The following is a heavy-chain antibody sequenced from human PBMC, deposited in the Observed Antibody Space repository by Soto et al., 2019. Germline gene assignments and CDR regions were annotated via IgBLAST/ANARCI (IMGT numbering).Heavy chain of an antibody. CDR1: GYTLTELS. D-gene: IGHD3-10*01. CDR2: FDPEDGET. CDR3: ATDLPLNYYGSGYAY. J-gene: IGHJ4*02. V-gene: IGHV1-24*01. Sequence: ASVKVSCKVSGYTLTELSMHWVRQAPGKGLEWMGGFDPEDGETIYAQKFQGRVTMTEDTSTDTAYIELSSLRSEDTAVYYCATDLPLNYYGSGYAYWGQGTLVTVSS.